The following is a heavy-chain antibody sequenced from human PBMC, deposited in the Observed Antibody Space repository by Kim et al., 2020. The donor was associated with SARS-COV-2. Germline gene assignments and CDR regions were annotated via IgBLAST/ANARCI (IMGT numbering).Heavy chain of an antibody. V-gene: IGHV1-69*04. J-gene: IGHJ5*02. CDR3: VRAVVRGLGWVDP. CDR1: GDTFSSYA. D-gene: IGHD3-10*01. Sequence: SEKVSCKASGDTFSSYAITWVRQAPGQGLEWMARIIPRLGIAHYAQKFQGRVTLNADKSTYTVSMELSSLRSDDMAIYYCVRAVVRGLGWVDPWGQGTL. CDR2: IIPRLGIA.